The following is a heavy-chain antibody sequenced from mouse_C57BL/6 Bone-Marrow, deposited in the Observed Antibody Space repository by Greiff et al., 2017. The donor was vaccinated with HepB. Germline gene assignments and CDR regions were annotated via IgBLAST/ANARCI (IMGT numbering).Heavy chain of an antibody. CDR3: ARRGYGYDWYFDV. Sequence: EVHLVESGGGLVKPGGSLKLSCAASGFTFSSYTMSWVRQTPEKRLEWVATISGGGGNTYYPDSVKGRFTISRDNAKNTLYLQMSSLRSEDTALYYCARRGYGYDWYFDVWGTGTTVTVSS. CDR1: GFTFSSYT. V-gene: IGHV5-9*01. D-gene: IGHD2-2*01. J-gene: IGHJ1*03. CDR2: ISGGGGNT.